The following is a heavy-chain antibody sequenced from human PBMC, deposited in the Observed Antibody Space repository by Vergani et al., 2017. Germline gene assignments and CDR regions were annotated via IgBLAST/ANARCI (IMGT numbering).Heavy chain of an antibody. CDR2: ISSSSSYI. CDR3: ARDRVAVAAVIGVEFDY. Sequence: EVHLVESGGGLVQPGGSLRLSCAASGFTFSSYSMNWVRQAPGKGLEWVSSISSSSSYIYYADSVKGRFTISRDNAKNSLYLQMNSLRAEDTAVYYCARDRVAVAAVIGVEFDYWGQGTLVTVSS. V-gene: IGHV3-21*01. D-gene: IGHD6-19*01. J-gene: IGHJ4*02. CDR1: GFTFSSYS.